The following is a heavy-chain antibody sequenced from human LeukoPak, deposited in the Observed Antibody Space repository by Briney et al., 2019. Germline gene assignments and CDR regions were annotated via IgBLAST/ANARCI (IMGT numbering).Heavy chain of an antibody. CDR3: ARGGTSGSLIY. CDR1: GFTFSSYA. J-gene: IGHJ4*02. CDR2: ISGSGGST. V-gene: IGHV3-23*01. D-gene: IGHD1-26*01. Sequence: GGSLRLSCAASGFTFSSYAMSWVRQAPGKGLEWVSAISGSGGSTYYADSVEGRFTISRDNSKNTLYLQMNSLRAEDTALYYCARGGTSGSLIYWGQGTLVTVSS.